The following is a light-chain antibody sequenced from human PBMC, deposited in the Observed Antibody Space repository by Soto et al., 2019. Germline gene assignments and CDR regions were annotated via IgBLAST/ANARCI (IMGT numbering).Light chain of an antibody. V-gene: IGLV2-14*01. CDR2: EVS. CDR3: SSYTTTTRL. J-gene: IGLJ3*02. Sequence: QSALTQRACVSGSPGQSITISCTGTSSDIGSNNYVSWFQQRPGKAPTLIIYEVSNRPSGVSTHFSGSKSGNTASLTISGLLPEDEAEYYCSSYTTTTRLFGGGTKLTVL. CDR1: SSDIGSNNY.